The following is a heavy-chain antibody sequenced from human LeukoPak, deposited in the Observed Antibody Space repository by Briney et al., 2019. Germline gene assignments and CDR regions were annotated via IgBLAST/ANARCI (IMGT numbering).Heavy chain of an antibody. CDR1: GFSLSTYW. J-gene: IGHJ4*02. V-gene: IGHV3-48*04. CDR3: ARVHRQWLVPYFDY. CDR2: ISSSGSTI. Sequence: GGSLRLSCAASGFSLSTYWMSWVRQAPGKGLEWVSYISSSGSTIYYADSVKGRFTISRDNAKNSLYLQMNSLRAEDTAVYYCARVHRQWLVPYFDYWGQGTLVTVSS. D-gene: IGHD6-19*01.